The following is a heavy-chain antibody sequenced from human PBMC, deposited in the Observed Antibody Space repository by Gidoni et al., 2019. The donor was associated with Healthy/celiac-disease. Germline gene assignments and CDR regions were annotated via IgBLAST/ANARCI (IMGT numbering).Heavy chain of an antibody. D-gene: IGHD6-6*01. CDR3: ARDSSIAARGWFDP. V-gene: IGHV1-18*01. CDR2: ISAYNGNT. Sequence: QVQLVQSGAEVKKPGASVKVSCKASGYTLTSYGISWVRQAPGQGREWMGGISAYNGNTNYAPKLQGRVTMTTDTSTSTAYMELRGLRSDATAVYYCARDSSIAARGWFDPWGQGTLVTVSS. CDR1: GYTLTSYG. J-gene: IGHJ5*02.